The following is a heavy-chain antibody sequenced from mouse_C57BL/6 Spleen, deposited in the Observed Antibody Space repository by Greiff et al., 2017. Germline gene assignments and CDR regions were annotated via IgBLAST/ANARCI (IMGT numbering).Heavy chain of an antibody. V-gene: IGHV1-69*01. CDR1: GYTFTSYW. J-gene: IGHJ1*03. D-gene: IGHD2-2*01. CDR3: ASGVWLRTYFDG. Sequence: QVQLKQPGAELVMPGASVKLSCKASGYTFTSYWMHWVKQRPGQGLEWIGEIDPSDSYTNYNQKFKGKSTLTVDKSSSTAYMQHSSLTSEDSAVYYCASGVWLRTYFDGWGTGTTVTVSS. CDR2: IDPSDSYT.